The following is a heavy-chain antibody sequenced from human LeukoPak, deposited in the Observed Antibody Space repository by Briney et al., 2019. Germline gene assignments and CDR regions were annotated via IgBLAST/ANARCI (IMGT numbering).Heavy chain of an antibody. CDR1: RGSISSGDCY. CDR2: IYYSGST. Sequence: PSETLSLTCTVSRGSISSGDCYWSWIRQPPGKGLEWIGYIYYSGSTYYNPSLKSRFTISLDTSKNQISLKLSSVTAADTAVYYCARDRGVVSGAFDIWGQGTMVTVSS. J-gene: IGHJ3*02. CDR3: ARDRGVVSGAFDI. D-gene: IGHD4-23*01. V-gene: IGHV4-30-4*01.